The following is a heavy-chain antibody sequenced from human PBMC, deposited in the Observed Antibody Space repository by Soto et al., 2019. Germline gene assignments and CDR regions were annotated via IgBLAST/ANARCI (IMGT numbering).Heavy chain of an antibody. CDR3: ARVGVREMATTFYYYYGMDV. J-gene: IGHJ6*02. D-gene: IGHD1-1*01. CDR2: IYHSGST. CDR1: GGSISSSNW. V-gene: IGHV4-4*02. Sequence: QVQLQESGPGLVKPSGTLSLTCAVSGGSISSSNWWSWVRQPPGKGLEWIGEIYHSGSTNYNPSLKSRVTISVDKSKNQFSLKLSSVTAADTAVYYCARVGVREMATTFYYYYGMDVWGQGTTVTVSS.